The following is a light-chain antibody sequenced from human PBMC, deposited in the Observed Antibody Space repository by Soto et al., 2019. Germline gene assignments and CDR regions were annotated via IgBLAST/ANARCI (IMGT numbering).Light chain of an antibody. CDR1: QGMSDF. CDR3: QKYNIASYT. CDR2: AAS. V-gene: IGKV1-27*01. J-gene: IGKJ2*01. Sequence: DIPMTQSPSSLSASVGDRVTITCRAIQGMSDFLAWYQQKPGKVPKLLIYAASTLQSGVPSRFSGSGYGTDFTLTISSLQPEDVATYYCQKYNIASYTFGQGTKLEIK.